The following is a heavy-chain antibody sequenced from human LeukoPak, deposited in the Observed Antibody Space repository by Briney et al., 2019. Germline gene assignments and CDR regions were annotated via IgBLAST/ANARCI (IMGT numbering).Heavy chain of an antibody. CDR2: INHSGIT. J-gene: IGHJ6*02. V-gene: IGHV4-34*01. CDR1: GGSFSGYY. Sequence: SETLSLTCAVYGGSFSGYYWSWLRQPPGKGLEWIREINHSGITNYNPSLKSRFTISVDTSKKQFSLKLSSVTAADTAVYYCSRGRRNHYYYYGMDVWGQGTTVTVSS. CDR3: SRGRRNHYYYYGMDV.